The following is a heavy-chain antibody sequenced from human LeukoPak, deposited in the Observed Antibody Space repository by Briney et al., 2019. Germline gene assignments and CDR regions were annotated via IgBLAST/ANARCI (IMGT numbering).Heavy chain of an antibody. CDR1: GYTFTGYY. CDR2: INPDSGVT. CDR3: TRTSATGSRITWFDP. J-gene: IGHJ5*02. Sequence: ASVKVSCKASGYTFTGYYIHWVRQAPGQGLEWMGWINPDSGVTKYAQNFQGRVTMARDTSITTAYMELNSLRPDDTALYYCTRTSATGSRITWFDPWGQGTLITVSS. V-gene: IGHV1-2*02. D-gene: IGHD6-13*01.